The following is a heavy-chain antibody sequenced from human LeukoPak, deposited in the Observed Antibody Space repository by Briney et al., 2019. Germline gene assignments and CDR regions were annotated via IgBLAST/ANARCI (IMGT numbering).Heavy chain of an antibody. V-gene: IGHV3-43*01. CDR2: ISWNGVST. Sequence: GGSLRLSCAASGFTFNGYTMHWVRQAPGKGLEWVSLISWNGVSTYHADSVKGRFTISRDNGKNSMYLQMNSLRVDDTAVYYCARGSSGRYFAFIDYWGQGILVTVSS. J-gene: IGHJ4*02. CDR1: GFTFNGYT. D-gene: IGHD1-26*01. CDR3: ARGSSGRYFAFIDY.